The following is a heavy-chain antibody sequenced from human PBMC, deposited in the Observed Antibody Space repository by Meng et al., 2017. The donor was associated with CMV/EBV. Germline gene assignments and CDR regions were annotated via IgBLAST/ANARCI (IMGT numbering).Heavy chain of an antibody. D-gene: IGHD6-13*01. Sequence: QITWKESVPPPVKPTQTLTLTCTFSGFSLSTSGVGVGWIRQPPGKALEWLALIYWDDDKRYSPSLKSRLTITKDTSKNQVVLTMTNMDPVDTATYYCAHHADIAAAGSYYYWGQGTLVTVSS. J-gene: IGHJ4*02. CDR1: GFSLSTSGVG. CDR3: AHHADIAAAGSYYY. V-gene: IGHV2-5*02. CDR2: IYWDDDK.